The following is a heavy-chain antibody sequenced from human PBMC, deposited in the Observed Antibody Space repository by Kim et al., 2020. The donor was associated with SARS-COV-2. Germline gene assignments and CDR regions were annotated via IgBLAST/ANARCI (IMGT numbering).Heavy chain of an antibody. V-gene: IGHV3-11*06. CDR3: ARGGAGTLRYYYYYGMDV. Sequence: KGRFTISRDNAKNSLYLQMNSLRAEDTAVYYCARGGAGTLRYYYYYGMDVWGQGTTVTVSS. D-gene: IGHD6-13*01. J-gene: IGHJ6*02.